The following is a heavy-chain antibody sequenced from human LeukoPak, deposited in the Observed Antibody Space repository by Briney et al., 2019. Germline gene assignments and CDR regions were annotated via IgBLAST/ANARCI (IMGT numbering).Heavy chain of an antibody. V-gene: IGHV7-4-1*02. CDR1: GYTFTSYA. CDR2: INTNTGNP. D-gene: IGHD3-3*01. J-gene: IGHJ4*02. Sequence: ASVKVSCKASGYTFTSYAMNWVRQAPGQGLEWMGWINTNTGNPTYAQGFTGRFVFSLDTSVSTAYLQISSLKAEDTAVYYCARDPIRLYDFWSGYKDYWGQGTPVTVSS. CDR3: ARDPIRLYDFWSGYKDY.